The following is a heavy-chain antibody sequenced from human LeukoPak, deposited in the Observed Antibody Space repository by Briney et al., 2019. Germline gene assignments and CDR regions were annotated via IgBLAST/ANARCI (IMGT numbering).Heavy chain of an antibody. Sequence: SGGSLRLSCAASGFTFDDYAMHWVRQAPGKGLEWVSGISWNSGSIGYADSVKGRFTISRDNAKNSLYLQMNSLRAEDMALYYCAKGYSSSWHYWFDPWGQGTLVTVSS. CDR3: AKGYSSSWHYWFDP. V-gene: IGHV3-9*03. CDR1: GFTFDDYA. D-gene: IGHD6-13*01. J-gene: IGHJ5*02. CDR2: ISWNSGSI.